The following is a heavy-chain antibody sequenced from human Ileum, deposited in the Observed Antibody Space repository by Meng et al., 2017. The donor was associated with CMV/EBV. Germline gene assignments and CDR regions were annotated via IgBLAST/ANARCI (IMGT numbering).Heavy chain of an antibody. CDR3: TRWGTETQQLLPY. CDR2: IGNEHYSGTL. CDR1: EFTFNNYA. D-gene: IGHD3-16*01. J-gene: IGHJ4*02. Sequence: LKISCSASEFTFNNYAMTWVRQAPGKGLEWVGFIGNEHYSGTLQYAASVKGRFTISRDDSKNIAYLQMNSLRPEDTAVYYCTRWGTETQQLLPYWGQGTLVTVSS. V-gene: IGHV3-49*04.